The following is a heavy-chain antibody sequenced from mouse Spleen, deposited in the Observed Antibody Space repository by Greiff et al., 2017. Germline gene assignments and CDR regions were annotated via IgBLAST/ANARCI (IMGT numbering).Heavy chain of an antibody. Sequence: VKLMESGPGLVQPSQSLSITCTVSGFSLTSYGVHWVRQPPGKGLEWLGVIWSGGSTDYNAAFISRLSISKDNSKSQVFFKMNSLQADDTAIYYCAINLFYAMDYWGQGTSVTVSS. D-gene: IGHD6-1*01. CDR1: GFSLTSYG. V-gene: IGHV2-4*01. J-gene: IGHJ4*01. CDR2: IWSGGST. CDR3: AINLFYAMDY.